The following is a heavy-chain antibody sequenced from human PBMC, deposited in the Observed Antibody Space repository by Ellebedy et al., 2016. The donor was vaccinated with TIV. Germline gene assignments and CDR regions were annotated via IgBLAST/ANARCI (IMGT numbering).Heavy chain of an antibody. V-gene: IGHV3-11*01. Sequence: GESLKISXTASGFTFSDYYMSWIRQAPGKGLEWVSYINSSGSPIYYADSVKGRFTISRDNAKKSLYLQMNSLRAEDTAVYYCAKDHEDIVVVVAANYGGYFDYWGQGTLVTVSS. CDR2: INSSGSPI. J-gene: IGHJ4*02. D-gene: IGHD2-15*01. CDR1: GFTFSDYY. CDR3: AKDHEDIVVVVAANYGGYFDY.